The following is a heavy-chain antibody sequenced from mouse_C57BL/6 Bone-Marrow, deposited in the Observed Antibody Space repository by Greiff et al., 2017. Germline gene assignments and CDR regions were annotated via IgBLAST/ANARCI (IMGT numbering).Heavy chain of an antibody. CDR3: ARGGYDYGSFAY. CDR1: GYTFTSYW. V-gene: IGHV1-55*01. Sequence: QVQLQQPGAELVKPGASVKMSCKASGYTFTSYWITWVKQRPGQGLEWIGDIYPGSGSTNYNEKFKSKATLTVDTSSSTAYMQLSSLTSEDSAVYYCARGGYDYGSFAYWGQGTLVTVSA. D-gene: IGHD2-4*01. CDR2: IYPGSGST. J-gene: IGHJ3*01.